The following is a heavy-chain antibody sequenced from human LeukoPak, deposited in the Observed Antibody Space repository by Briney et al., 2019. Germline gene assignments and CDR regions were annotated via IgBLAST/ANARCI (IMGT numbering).Heavy chain of an antibody. J-gene: IGHJ1*01. CDR2: IDSDGSGT. CDR3: ARVLSADSPGFQH. Sequence: GGSLRLSCAASGYTFSSFWIHLVRQAPWKGLEWVARIDSDGSGTRYADSVKGRFTISRDNAKNTLYLQMSSLRAEDTAVYYCARVLSADSPGFQHWGQGTLVTVSS. D-gene: IGHD3-22*01. V-gene: IGHV3-74*01. CDR1: GYTFSSFW.